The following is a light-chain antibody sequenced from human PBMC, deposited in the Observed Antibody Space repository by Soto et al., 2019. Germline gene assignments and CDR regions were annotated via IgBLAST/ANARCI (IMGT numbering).Light chain of an antibody. CDR2: HVS. J-gene: IGLJ1*01. CDR3: SSYTDSSPFV. CDR1: GSDVGSYNY. Sequence: QYVLTQPASVSGSPGQSITISCTGTGSDVGSYNYVSWYQHRPGKAPKLMIYHVSNRPSGVSNRFSGSKSGNTASLTISGLQAEDEADYYCSSYTDSSPFVFGTGTKVTVL. V-gene: IGLV2-14*03.